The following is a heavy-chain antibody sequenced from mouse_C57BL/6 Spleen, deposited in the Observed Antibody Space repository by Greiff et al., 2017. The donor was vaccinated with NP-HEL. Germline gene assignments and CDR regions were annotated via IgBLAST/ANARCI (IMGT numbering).Heavy chain of an antibody. J-gene: IGHJ2*01. CDR3: ARESYGSSPYFDY. Sequence: EVQLQESGPELVKPGDSVKISCKASGYSFTGYFMNWVMQSHGKSLEWIGRINPYNGDTFYNQKFKGKATLTVDKSSSTAHMELRSLTSEDSAVYYCARESYGSSPYFDYWGQGTTLTVSS. CDR1: GYSFTGYF. CDR2: INPYNGDT. D-gene: IGHD1-1*01. V-gene: IGHV1-20*01.